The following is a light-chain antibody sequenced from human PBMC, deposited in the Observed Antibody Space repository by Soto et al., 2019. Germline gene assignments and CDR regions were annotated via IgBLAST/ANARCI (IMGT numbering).Light chain of an antibody. J-gene: IGKJ1*01. V-gene: IGKV1-5*03. CDR1: QSISSW. Sequence: DIHVTQSPSTLSASVGDRVTITCRASQSISSWLAWYQQKPGKAPKLLIYKASSLESGVPSRFSGSGSGTEFTLTISSLQPDDFATYYCQQYNSYSRTFGQGTKVDIK. CDR2: KAS. CDR3: QQYNSYSRT.